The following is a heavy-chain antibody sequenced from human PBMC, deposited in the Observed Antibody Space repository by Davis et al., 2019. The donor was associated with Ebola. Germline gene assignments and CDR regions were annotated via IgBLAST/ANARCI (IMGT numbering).Heavy chain of an antibody. J-gene: IGHJ5*02. Sequence: GGSLRLSCAASGFTFRSYAMSWVRQAPGKGLEWVSAISGSGGSTDYTDSVKGRFTISRDNSKNTLYLQMNSLRAEDTAVYYCAKDEGSWYSSYNWFDPWGQGTLVTVSS. CDR1: GFTFRSYA. D-gene: IGHD6-13*01. CDR3: AKDEGSWYSSYNWFDP. CDR2: ISGSGGST. V-gene: IGHV3-23*01.